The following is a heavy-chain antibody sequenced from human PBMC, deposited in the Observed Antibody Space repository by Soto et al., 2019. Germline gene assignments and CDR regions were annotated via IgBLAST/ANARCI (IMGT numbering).Heavy chain of an antibody. J-gene: IGHJ3*02. Sequence: GASVKVSCKASGYTFTSYDINWVRQATGQGLEWMGWMNPNSGNTGYAQKFQGRVTMTRNTSISTAYMELSSLRSEDTAVYYCAIPMRAYYYDSSGYSADDFDIWGRGTMVTVSS. CDR3: AIPMRAYYYDSSGYSADDFDI. CDR1: GYTFTSYD. V-gene: IGHV1-8*01. D-gene: IGHD3-22*01. CDR2: MNPNSGNT.